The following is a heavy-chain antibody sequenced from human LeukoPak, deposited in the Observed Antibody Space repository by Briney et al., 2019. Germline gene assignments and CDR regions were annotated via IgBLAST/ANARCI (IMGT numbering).Heavy chain of an antibody. V-gene: IGHV3-23*01. CDR3: GKNRYSGSLSPFDI. D-gene: IGHD1-26*01. Sequence: PGGSLRLSCAASKFAFSNYAMSWVRQAPGKGLEWVSAISGGGGNAYYADSVKGRFTISRDNSKNTLYLQMNSLRAEGTAVYYCGKNRYSGSLSPFDIWGQGTMVTVSS. J-gene: IGHJ3*02. CDR2: ISGGGGNA. CDR1: KFAFSNYA.